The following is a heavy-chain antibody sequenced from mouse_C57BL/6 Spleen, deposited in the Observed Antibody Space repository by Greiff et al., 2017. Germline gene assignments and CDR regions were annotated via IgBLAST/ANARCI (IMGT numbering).Heavy chain of an antibody. CDR1: GYSFTSYY. CDR3: ARSSYGSGYDYAMDY. J-gene: IGHJ4*01. CDR2: IYPGSGNT. Sequence: VQLQQSGPELVKPGASVKISCKASGYSFTSYYIHWVKQRPGQGLEWIGWIYPGSGNTKYNEKFKGKATLTADTSSSTAYMQLSSLTSEDSAVYYCARSSYGSGYDYAMDYWGQGTSVTVSS. D-gene: IGHD1-1*01. V-gene: IGHV1-66*01.